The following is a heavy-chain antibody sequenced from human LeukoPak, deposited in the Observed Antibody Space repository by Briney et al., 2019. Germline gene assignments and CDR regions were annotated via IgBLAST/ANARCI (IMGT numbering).Heavy chain of an antibody. CDR2: IKSKTDGGTT. J-gene: IGHJ3*02. D-gene: IGHD1-26*01. Sequence: GGSLRLSCAASGFTFSNAWMSWVRQAPGKGLQWVGRIKSKTDGGTTDYAAPVKGRFTISRDDSKNTLYLQMNSLKTEDTAVYYCTTLAGLGTFDIWGQGTMVTVSS. CDR3: TTLAGLGTFDI. CDR1: GFTFSNAW. V-gene: IGHV3-15*01.